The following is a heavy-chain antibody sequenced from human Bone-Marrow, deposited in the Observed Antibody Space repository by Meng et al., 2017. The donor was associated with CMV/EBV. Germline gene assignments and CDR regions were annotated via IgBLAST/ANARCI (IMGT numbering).Heavy chain of an antibody. D-gene: IGHD3-10*01. CDR3: ASRAHSYGSGSYKDY. CDR1: GGSISSSSYY. Sequence: SETLSLTCTVSGGSISSSSYYCGWIRQPPGKGLEWIGSIYYSGSTYYNPSLKSLVTISVDTSKNQFTRKLSSVTAADTAVYYCASRAHSYGSGSYKDYWGQGTLVTVSS. V-gene: IGHV4-39*06. J-gene: IGHJ4*02. CDR2: IYYSGST.